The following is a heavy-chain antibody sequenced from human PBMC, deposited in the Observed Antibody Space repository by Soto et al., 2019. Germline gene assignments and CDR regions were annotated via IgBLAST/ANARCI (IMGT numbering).Heavy chain of an antibody. J-gene: IGHJ5*02. CDR2: ISAYNGNT. V-gene: IGHV1-18*04. CDR3: ARDAWDYDILPGLVPANWFDP. D-gene: IGHD3-9*01. CDR1: GYTFTSYG. Sequence: ASVKVSCKASGYTFTSYGISWVRQAPGQGLEWMGWISAYNGNTNYAQKLQGRVTMTTDTSTGTAYMELRSLRSDDTAVYYCARDAWDYDILPGLVPANWFDPWGQGILVTVSS.